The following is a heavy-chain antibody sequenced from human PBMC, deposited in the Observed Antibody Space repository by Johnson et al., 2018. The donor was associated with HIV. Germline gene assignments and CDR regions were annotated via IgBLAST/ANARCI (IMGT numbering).Heavy chain of an antibody. V-gene: IGHV3-20*04. J-gene: IGHJ3*02. CDR2: INWNGGST. Sequence: VTLVESGGGVVQPGGSLRLSCAASGFTFSSYGMSWVRQAPGKGLEWVSGINWNGGSTGYADSVKGRFTISRDNAKNSLYLQMNNLRAEDTSLYYCARALRDAFDIWGQGTMVTVSS. CDR1: GFTFSSYG. D-gene: IGHD4-17*01. CDR3: ARALRDAFDI.